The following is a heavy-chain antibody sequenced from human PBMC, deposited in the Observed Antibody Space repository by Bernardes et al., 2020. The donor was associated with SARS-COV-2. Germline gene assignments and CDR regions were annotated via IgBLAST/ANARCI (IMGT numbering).Heavy chain of an antibody. D-gene: IGHD4-17*01. CDR3: ARVFKSGDYSIFYYYAMAV. V-gene: IGHV4-34*01. CDR2: INHSGIT. CDR1: GGSFSGYY. J-gene: IGHJ6*02. Sequence: SETLSLTCAVYGGSFSGYYWSWIRQPPGKGLEWIGRINHSGITNYNPSLKSRVTISVDTSKNQFSLNLTSVTAADTAVYYCARVFKSGDYSIFYYYAMAVWGHGTTVAVSS.